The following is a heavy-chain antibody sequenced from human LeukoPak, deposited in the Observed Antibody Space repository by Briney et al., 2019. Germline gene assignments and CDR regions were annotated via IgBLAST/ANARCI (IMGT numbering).Heavy chain of an antibody. V-gene: IGHV3-9*01. CDR2: ISWNSGSI. D-gene: IGHD2-2*01. CDR3: AKVRYYSSTSCPNWFDP. J-gene: IGHJ5*02. CDR1: GFTFDDYA. Sequence: GGSLRLSCAASGFTFDDYAMHWVRQAPGKGLEWVSGISWNSGSIGYADSVKGRFTISRDNAKNSLYLQMNSLRAEDTALYYCAKVRYYSSTSCPNWFDPWGQGTLVTVSS.